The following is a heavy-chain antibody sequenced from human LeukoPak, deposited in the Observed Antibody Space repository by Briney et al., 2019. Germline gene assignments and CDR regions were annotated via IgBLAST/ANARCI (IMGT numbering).Heavy chain of an antibody. D-gene: IGHD6-13*01. CDR1: GYTFTSYG. J-gene: IGHJ5*02. CDR2: ISAYNGNT. Sequence: GASVKVSYKASGYTFTSYGISWVRQAPGQGLEWMGWISAYNGNTNYAQKLQGRVTMTTDTSTSTAYMELRSLRSDDTAVYYCARDRRYSSSWQKNWFDPWGQGTLVTVSS. CDR3: ARDRRYSSSWQKNWFDP. V-gene: IGHV1-18*01.